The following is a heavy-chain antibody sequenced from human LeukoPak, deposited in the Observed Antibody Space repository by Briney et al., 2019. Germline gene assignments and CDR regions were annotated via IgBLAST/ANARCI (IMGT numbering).Heavy chain of an antibody. CDR3: ARGYSNYGYAFDI. V-gene: IGHV3-69-1*01. J-gene: IGHJ3*02. D-gene: IGHD4-11*01. CDR2: ISSSSCI. CDR1: GDSISSNNS. Sequence: ETLSLTCAVSGDSISSNNSWVWIRQAPGKGLEWVSSISSSSCIYYADSVKGRFTISRDNAKNSLYLQMNSLRAEDTAVYYCARGYSNYGYAFDIWGQGTMVTVSS.